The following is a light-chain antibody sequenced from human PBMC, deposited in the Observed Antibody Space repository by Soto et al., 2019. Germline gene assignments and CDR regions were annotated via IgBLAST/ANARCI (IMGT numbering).Light chain of an antibody. V-gene: IGKV4-1*01. J-gene: IGKJ5*01. CDR2: WAS. Sequence: TVMTQSPDSLVVSLGERATINCKSSQNLLYRSNNKNYLAWYQQKPGQSPKLLIYWASTRESGVPARFSGSGSGTDFTLTISSLQSEDFAVYYCQQYNNWPITFGQGTRLEIK. CDR1: QNLLYRSNNKNY. CDR3: QQYNNWPIT.